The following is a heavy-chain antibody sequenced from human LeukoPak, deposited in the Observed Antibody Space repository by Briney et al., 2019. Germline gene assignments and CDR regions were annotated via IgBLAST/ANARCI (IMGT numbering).Heavy chain of an antibody. J-gene: IGHJ3*02. CDR1: GFTFSSYS. Sequence: PGGSLRLSCAASGFTFSSYSMNWVRQAPGKGLEWVSSISSSSSYIYYADSVKGRFTISRDNAKNSLYLQMNSLRAEDTAVYYCAKGDYYDSSGYYLDAFDIWGQGTMVTVSS. CDR3: AKGDYYDSSGYYLDAFDI. V-gene: IGHV3-21*04. CDR2: ISSSSSYI. D-gene: IGHD3-22*01.